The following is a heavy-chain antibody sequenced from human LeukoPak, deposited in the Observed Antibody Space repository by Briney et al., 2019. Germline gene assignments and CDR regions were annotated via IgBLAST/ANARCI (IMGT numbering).Heavy chain of an antibody. J-gene: IGHJ4*02. CDR2: ISSSSSYI. CDR1: GFTFSSYS. Sequence: GGSLRLSCAASGFTFSSYSMNWVRQAPGKGLEWVSSISSSSSYIYYADSVKGRFTISRDNAKNSLYLQMNSLRAEDTAVYYCAGDSSPHPEMLRGSIFDYWGQGTLVTVSS. V-gene: IGHV3-21*01. CDR3: AGDSSPHPEMLRGSIFDY. D-gene: IGHD3-16*01.